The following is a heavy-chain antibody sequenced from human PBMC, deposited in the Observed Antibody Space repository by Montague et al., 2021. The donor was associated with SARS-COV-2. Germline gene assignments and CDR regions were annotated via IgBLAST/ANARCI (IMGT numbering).Heavy chain of an antibody. J-gene: IGHJ3*01. CDR3: TREAVVGAFDF. D-gene: IGHD2-21*01. Sequence: SLRLSCAASGFNFNNAWMNWVRQAPGKGLEWVGRLLSKGDGETAYYAAVVKSRFTISRDDSTSTLYLQMNSLKTDDTALYYCTREAVVGAFDFWGQGTMVTVSP. CDR1: GFNFNNAW. V-gene: IGHV3-15*01. CDR2: LLSKGDGETA.